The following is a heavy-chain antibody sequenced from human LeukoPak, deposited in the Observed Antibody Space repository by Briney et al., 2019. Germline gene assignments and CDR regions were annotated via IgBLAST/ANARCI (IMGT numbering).Heavy chain of an antibody. CDR3: ARVDDGSGSYPRTWYFDY. J-gene: IGHJ4*02. V-gene: IGHV4-59*01. D-gene: IGHD1-26*01. CDR2: IYYSGGT. CDR1: GGSFSSYY. Sequence: PWETLYLTCTVSGGSFSSYYWSWIRQPPGKGLEWIGYIYYSGGTTYNPSLKSRVTISVDTSKNQFSLKLSSVTAADTAVYYCARVDDGSGSYPRTWYFDYWGQGTLVTVSS.